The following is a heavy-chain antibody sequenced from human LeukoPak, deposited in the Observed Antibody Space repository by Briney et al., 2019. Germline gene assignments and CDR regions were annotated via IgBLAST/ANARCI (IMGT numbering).Heavy chain of an antibody. J-gene: IGHJ6*02. CDR3: ARGGGLDV. CDR1: GFTFSTYS. CDR2: ISSRSGTI. D-gene: IGHD3-16*01. V-gene: IGHV3-48*01. Sequence: GGSLRLSCAASGFTFSTYSMNWVRQAPGKGLEWVSYISSRSGTIYYADSVKGRFTISRDNVKNSLYLQMSNLRAEDTAVYFCARGGGLDVWGLGATVTVSS.